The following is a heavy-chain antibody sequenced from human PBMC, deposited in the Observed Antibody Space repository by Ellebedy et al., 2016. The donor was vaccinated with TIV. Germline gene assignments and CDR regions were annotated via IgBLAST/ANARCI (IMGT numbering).Heavy chain of an antibody. CDR2: INTYHGNT. J-gene: IGHJ4*02. CDR3: ARGITGPVDLGY. V-gene: IGHV1-18*04. D-gene: IGHD1-1*01. CDR1: GHTFTSDG. Sequence: AASVKVSCKASGHTFTSDGFGGVRQAPGQGLEWMGWINTYHGNTNYAKSFQGRVTMTTDTSTNTAYLDLRSLRPDDTAVYYCARGITGPVDLGYWGQGTLVTVSS.